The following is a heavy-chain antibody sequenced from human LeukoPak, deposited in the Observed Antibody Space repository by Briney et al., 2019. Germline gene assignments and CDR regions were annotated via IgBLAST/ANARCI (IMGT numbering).Heavy chain of an antibody. Sequence: SVKVSCKASGGTFSSYAISWVRQAPGQGLEWMGRITPIFGTANYAQKFQGRVTITADKSTNTAYMELSSLRSDDTAVYYCARDGAGGYCSSTRCYVFDPWGQGTLVTVSS. CDR2: ITPIFGTA. CDR1: GGTFSSYA. J-gene: IGHJ5*02. V-gene: IGHV1-69*06. D-gene: IGHD2-2*01. CDR3: ARDGAGGYCSSTRCYVFDP.